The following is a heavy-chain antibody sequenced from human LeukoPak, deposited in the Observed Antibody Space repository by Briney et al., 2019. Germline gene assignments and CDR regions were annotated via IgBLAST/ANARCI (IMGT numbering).Heavy chain of an antibody. CDR1: GFTFSSYA. CDR2: ISYDGSNK. Sequence: GGSLRLFCAASGFTFSSYAMHWVRQARAKGLEGVAVISYDGSNKYYADSVKGRFTISRDNSKNTLYLQMNSLRAEDTAVYYCARDTPVVTTFDYWGQGTLVTVSS. J-gene: IGHJ4*02. D-gene: IGHD4-23*01. CDR3: ARDTPVVTTFDY. V-gene: IGHV3-30-3*01.